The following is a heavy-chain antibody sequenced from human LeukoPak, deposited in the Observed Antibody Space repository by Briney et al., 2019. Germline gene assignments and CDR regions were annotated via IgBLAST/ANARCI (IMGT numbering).Heavy chain of an antibody. CDR3: ARSRTVTTLPNWFDP. CDR1: GGSISSYY. CDR2: IYYSGST. Sequence: SETLSLTCTVSGGSISSYYWSWIRQPPGKGLEWIGYIYYSGSTNYNPSLKSRVTISVDTSKNQFSLKLSSVAAADTAVYYCARSRTVTTLPNWFDPWGQGTLVTVSS. J-gene: IGHJ5*02. V-gene: IGHV4-59*08. D-gene: IGHD4-17*01.